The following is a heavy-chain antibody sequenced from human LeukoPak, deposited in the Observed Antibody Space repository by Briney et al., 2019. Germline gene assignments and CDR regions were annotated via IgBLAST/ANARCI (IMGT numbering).Heavy chain of an antibody. J-gene: IGHJ6*03. V-gene: IGHV1-8*03. CDR3: ARGPLTGEHYHYYMDV. CDR2: MNPNTGKT. D-gene: IGHD7-27*01. CDR1: GYSFSTFD. Sequence: ASVKVSCKASGYSFSTFDINWVRQDPGQGLEWMGWMNPNTGKTGYAQKFQGRVTIIGNSSRSTVDMELSSLTTDDTAVYYCARGPLTGEHYHYYMDVWGKGTTVTVSS.